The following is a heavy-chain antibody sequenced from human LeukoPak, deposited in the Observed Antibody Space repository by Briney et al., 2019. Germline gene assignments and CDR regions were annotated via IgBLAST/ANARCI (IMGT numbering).Heavy chain of an antibody. D-gene: IGHD3-16*01. J-gene: IGHJ4*02. CDR1: GFTFSSYA. V-gene: IGHV3-23*01. CDR2: ISGSGGST. Sequence: GGSLSLSCAASGFTFSSYAMSWVRQAPGRGLEWVSAISGSGGSTYYADSVKGRFTISRDNSKNTLYLQMNSLRAEDTAVYYCAKDQAVMVEYYFDYWGQGTLVTVSS. CDR3: AKDQAVMVEYYFDY.